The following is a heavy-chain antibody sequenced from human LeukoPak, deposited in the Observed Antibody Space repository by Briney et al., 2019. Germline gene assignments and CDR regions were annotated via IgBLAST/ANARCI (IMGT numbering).Heavy chain of an antibody. J-gene: IGHJ4*02. CDR3: ARVSLWYDY. Sequence: GGSLRLSCAASGVSVSSNYISWVRQAPGKGLEWVSIIYSGGSTYYADSVKGRFTISRDNSKNTLYLQMNSLRAEDTAVYYCARVSLWYDYWGQGTLVTVSS. V-gene: IGHV3-53*01. CDR1: GVSVSSNY. CDR2: IYSGGST. D-gene: IGHD5-18*01.